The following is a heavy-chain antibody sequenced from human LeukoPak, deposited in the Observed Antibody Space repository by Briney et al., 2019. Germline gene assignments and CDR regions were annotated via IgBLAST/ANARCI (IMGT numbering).Heavy chain of an antibody. J-gene: IGHJ4*02. D-gene: IGHD2-2*01. CDR3: ARDYCSSISCLFDY. CDR2: IGNDGTDK. Sequence: GGSLRLSCAASGFTFSSYGMHWVRQAPGEGLEWVAVIGNDGTDKYHADSVKGRFTISRDNSKKTLYLQMNSPRAEDTAVYYCARDYCSSISCLFDYWGQGTLVTVSS. V-gene: IGHV3-33*01. CDR1: GFTFSSYG.